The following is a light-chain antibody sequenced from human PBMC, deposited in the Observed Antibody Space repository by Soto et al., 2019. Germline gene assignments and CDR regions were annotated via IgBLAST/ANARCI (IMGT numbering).Light chain of an antibody. CDR1: TSNIGNNY. J-gene: IGLJ2*01. CDR3: GTWDNSLSAVL. Sequence: QSVLTQPPSVSAAPGQGVTISCSGSTSNIGNNYVSWYQQFPGTAPKLLIYDNNKRPSGIPDRFSGSKSGTSATLGITGLQTGDEADYYCGTWDNSLSAVLFGGGTKVTGL. V-gene: IGLV1-51*01. CDR2: DNN.